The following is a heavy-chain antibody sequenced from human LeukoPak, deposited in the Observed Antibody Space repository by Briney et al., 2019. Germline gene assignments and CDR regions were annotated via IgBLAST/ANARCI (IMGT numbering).Heavy chain of an antibody. CDR3: GRGYSSGWIDAFDF. CDR1: GGSISNYY. CDR2: IYTSGST. J-gene: IGHJ3*01. Sequence: SETLSLTCTVSGGSISNYYWSWLRQPAGKGREWVGRIYTSGSTNDNPSLKRGVSISVNTSKNQFLLKLSSVTAGDGAVYYCGRGYSSGWIDAFDFWGQGTLVTVSS. D-gene: IGHD6-19*01. V-gene: IGHV4-4*07.